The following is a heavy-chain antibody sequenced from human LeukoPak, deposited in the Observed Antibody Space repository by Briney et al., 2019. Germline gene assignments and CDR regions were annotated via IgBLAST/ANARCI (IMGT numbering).Heavy chain of an antibody. D-gene: IGHD3-22*01. CDR1: GGSFSGYY. J-gene: IGHJ4*02. CDR3: ARGLKYYYDSSGYPPLGY. V-gene: IGHV4-34*01. Sequence: SETLSLTCAVYGGSFSGYYWSWIRQPPGRGLEWIGEINHSGSTNYNPSLKSRVTISVDTSKNQFSLKLSSVAAADTAVYYCARGLKYYYDSSGYPPLGYWGQGTLVTVSS. CDR2: INHSGST.